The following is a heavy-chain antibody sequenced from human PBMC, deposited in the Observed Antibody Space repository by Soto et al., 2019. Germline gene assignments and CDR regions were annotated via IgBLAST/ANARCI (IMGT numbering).Heavy chain of an antibody. CDR2: ISTYNENM. J-gene: IGHJ4*02. CDR3: AYVGGYSTGDHSFDF. CDR1: GSTFTSSG. D-gene: IGHD5-18*01. Sequence: GASVKVSCKVSGSTFTSSGIGWVRQAPGQGLEWMGWISTYNENMDTAPQLQGRLTMTTDTSTKTAYMELTNLKLDDTALYYCAYVGGYSTGDHSFDFWGQGTPVTVSS. V-gene: IGHV1-18*04.